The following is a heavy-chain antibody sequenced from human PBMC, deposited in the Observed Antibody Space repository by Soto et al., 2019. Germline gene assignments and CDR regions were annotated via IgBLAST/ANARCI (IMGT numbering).Heavy chain of an antibody. V-gene: IGHV4-34*01. D-gene: IGHD2-15*01. J-gene: IGHJ5*02. CDR1: GGSFSGYY. Sequence: PSETLSLTCAVYGGSFSGYYWSWIRQPPGKGLEWIGEINHSGSTNYNPSLKSRVTISADTSKNQFSLKLSSVTAADTAVYYCARGSLIAATSAAPWFDPWGQGTLVTVSS. CDR2: INHSGST. CDR3: ARGSLIAATSAAPWFDP.